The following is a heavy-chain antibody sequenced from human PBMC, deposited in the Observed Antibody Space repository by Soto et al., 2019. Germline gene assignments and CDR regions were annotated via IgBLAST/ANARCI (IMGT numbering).Heavy chain of an antibody. CDR1: GYSFTSYW. V-gene: IGHV5-51*01. CDR3: ARFETFAYCGGDCYPQSHYFDY. CDR2: VYPGDSDT. Sequence: PGESLKISCKGSGYSFTSYWIGWVRHMPGKGLEWMGIVYPGDSDTRYSPSFQGQVTISADKSISTAYLQWSSLKASDTAMYYCARFETFAYCGGDCYPQSHYFDYWGQGTLVTVSS. J-gene: IGHJ4*02. D-gene: IGHD2-21*02.